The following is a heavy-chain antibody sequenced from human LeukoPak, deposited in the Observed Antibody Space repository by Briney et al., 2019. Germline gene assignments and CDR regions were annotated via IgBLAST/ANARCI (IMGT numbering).Heavy chain of an antibody. CDR2: IKQDGSEK. D-gene: IGHD3-22*01. CDR1: GFTFSSYW. CDR3: ARRKSTYYYDSSGYPLPDAFDI. J-gene: IGHJ3*02. V-gene: IGHV3-7*01. Sequence: GGSLRLSCAASGFTFSSYWMSWVRQAPGKGLEWVANIKQDGSEKYYMDSVKGRFTISRDNATNSLYLQMNSLRAEDTAVYYCARRKSTYYYDSSGYPLPDAFDIWGQGTMVTVS.